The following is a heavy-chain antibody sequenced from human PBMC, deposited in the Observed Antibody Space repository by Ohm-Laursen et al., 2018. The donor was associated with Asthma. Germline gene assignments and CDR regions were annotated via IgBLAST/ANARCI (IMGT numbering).Heavy chain of an antibody. J-gene: IGHJ3*02. CDR1: GFTFSGSW. V-gene: IGHV3-7*03. CDR3: AISLTTPGAFDI. Sequence: SLRLSCTASGFTFSGSWMIWVRQAPGKGLQWLAFIKPDGSQTYYADSMEGRFSISRDNSKSTIYLQMNSLRAEDTAVYYCAISLTTPGAFDIWGQGTMITVSS. CDR2: IKPDGSQT. D-gene: IGHD1/OR15-1a*01.